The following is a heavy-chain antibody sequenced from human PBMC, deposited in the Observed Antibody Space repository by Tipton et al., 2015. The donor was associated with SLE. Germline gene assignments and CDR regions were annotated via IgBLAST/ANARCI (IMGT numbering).Heavy chain of an antibody. J-gene: IGHJ1*01. CDR2: IYDIGST. CDR3: ARARHGGAEYFEH. Sequence: TLSLTCTVSGGSITSGSSYWDWIRQPPGKGLEWIGYIYDIGSTNYNPSLKSRVTMSVDTSENQLSLKLTFVTAADTAVYYCARARHGGAEYFEHWGQGTLVTVSS. CDR1: GGSITSGSSY. D-gene: IGHD3-3*01. V-gene: IGHV4-61*01.